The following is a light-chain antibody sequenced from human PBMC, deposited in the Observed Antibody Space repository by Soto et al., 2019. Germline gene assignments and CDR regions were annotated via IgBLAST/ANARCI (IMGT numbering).Light chain of an antibody. CDR3: QQSYVART. V-gene: IGKV1-39*01. CDR2: AAS. Sequence: DIQMTQSPSSLSASVGDRVTITCRATQSISNYVNWYQQKPGKVPKLLIYAASSLASGVPSRFSGSGSGTDFTLTISSLQPEDSATYYCQQSYVARTFGQGTKAEVK. J-gene: IGKJ1*01. CDR1: QSISNY.